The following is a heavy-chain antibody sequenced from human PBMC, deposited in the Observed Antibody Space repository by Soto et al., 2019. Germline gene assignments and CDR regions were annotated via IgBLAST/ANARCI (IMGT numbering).Heavy chain of an antibody. CDR1: GYTSMNCG. V-gene: IGHV1-18*01. J-gene: IGHJ6*02. D-gene: IGHD6-13*01. Sequence: ASVKVSCKASGYTSMNCGVRWVRQSPGQGLEWMGLISAYNGDKKYAQNVQGRVTLTTDTSTSTAYMEMRTLSSDDTAAHHCARDGPHIPAVGDVSGQGTTVTVPS. CDR3: ARDGPHIPAVGDV. CDR2: ISAYNGDK.